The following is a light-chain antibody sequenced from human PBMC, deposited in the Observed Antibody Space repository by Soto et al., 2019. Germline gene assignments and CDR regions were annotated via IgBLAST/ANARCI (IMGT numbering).Light chain of an antibody. CDR2: AAS. V-gene: IGKV1-39*02. J-gene: IGKJ5*01. CDR3: QQYGNSPAIT. CDR1: QTINSY. Sequence: GDSVTITCRARQTINSYLNWYRQKPGKAPKLLIYAASSLQSGVPSRFSGRGSGTDFTLTISSLQPEDFAVYYCQQYGNSPAITFGQGTRLE.